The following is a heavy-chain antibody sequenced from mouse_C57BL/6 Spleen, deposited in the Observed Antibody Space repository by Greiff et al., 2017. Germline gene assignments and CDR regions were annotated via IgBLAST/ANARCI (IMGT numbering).Heavy chain of an antibody. CDR3: AGGKRYYGSSCLDV. CDR2: IYPGDGDT. Sequence: VKLVESGPELVKPGASVKISCKASGYAFSSSWMNWVKQRPGKGLEWIGRIYPGDGDTNYNGKFKGKATLTADKSSSTAYMQLSSLTSEDSAVYFCAGGKRYYGSSCLDVWGTGTTVTVSS. V-gene: IGHV1-82*01. CDR1: GYAFSSSW. J-gene: IGHJ1*03. D-gene: IGHD1-1*01.